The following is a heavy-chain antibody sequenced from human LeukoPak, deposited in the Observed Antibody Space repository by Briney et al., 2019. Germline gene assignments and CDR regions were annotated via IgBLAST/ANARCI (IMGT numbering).Heavy chain of an antibody. J-gene: IGHJ4*02. CDR2: ISSSSSYI. V-gene: IGHV3-21*01. CDR3: ARGSAAAIHHLDY. Sequence: GGSLRLSCAASGFTFSSYSMNWVRQAPGKGLEWVSSISSSSSYIYYADSVKGRFTISRDNAKNSLYLQMNSLRAEDTAVYYCARGSAAAIHHLDYWAREPWSPSPQ. D-gene: IGHD2-2*02. CDR1: GFTFSSYS.